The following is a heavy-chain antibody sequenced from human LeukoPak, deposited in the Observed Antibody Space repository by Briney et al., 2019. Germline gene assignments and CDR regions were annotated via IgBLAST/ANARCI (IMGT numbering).Heavy chain of an antibody. D-gene: IGHD6-19*01. J-gene: IGHJ4*02. CDR3: AKDANSGWSDFDY. CDR2: IRSDGSNE. CDR1: GFTFSSYW. Sequence: GGSLRLSCAASGFTFSSYWMSWVRQAPGKGLEWVAFIRSDGSNEYYSDSVKGRFTISRDNSKNTLYLQMNSLRAEDTAVYYCAKDANSGWSDFDYWGQGTLVTVSS. V-gene: IGHV3-30*02.